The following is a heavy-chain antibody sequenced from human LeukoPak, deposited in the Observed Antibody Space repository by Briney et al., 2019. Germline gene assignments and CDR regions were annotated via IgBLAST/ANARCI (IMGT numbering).Heavy chain of an antibody. D-gene: IGHD6-13*01. V-gene: IGHV3-30*01. Sequence: GINKYYADSVKGRFTISRDNSKNTLYLQMNSLRAEDTAVYYCARVSSGMDSSSWYRQLDYWGQGTLVTVSS. CDR3: ARVSSGMDSSSWYRQLDY. J-gene: IGHJ4*02. CDR2: GINK.